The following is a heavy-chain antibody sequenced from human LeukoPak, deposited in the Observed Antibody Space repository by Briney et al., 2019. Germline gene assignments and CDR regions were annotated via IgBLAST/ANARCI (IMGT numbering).Heavy chain of an antibody. Sequence: GGSLRLSCAASGFTLSSYEMNWVRQAPGKGLEWVSYISSSGSTIYYADSVKGRFTISRDNAKNSLYLQMNSLRAEDTAVYYCARDFGTGTTDYYYYGMDVWGQGTTVTVSS. CDR1: GFTLSSYE. CDR2: ISSSGSTI. V-gene: IGHV3-48*03. CDR3: ARDFGTGTTDYYYYGMDV. D-gene: IGHD1-1*01. J-gene: IGHJ6*02.